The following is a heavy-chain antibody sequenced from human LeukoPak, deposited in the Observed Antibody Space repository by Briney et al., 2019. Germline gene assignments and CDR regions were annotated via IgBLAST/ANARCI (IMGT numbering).Heavy chain of an antibody. V-gene: IGHV3-64D*06. CDR2: ISSKGDNK. Sequence: GGALRLSCSVSGFTFSKYVMHWVGQAPGKGVEDVSAISSKGDNKYYADSVKGRFTISRDNSKNTLYLQMSSLSPDDTAVYFCVRGTGYWGQGTLVTVSS. CDR3: VRGTGY. CDR1: GFTFSKYV. J-gene: IGHJ4*02.